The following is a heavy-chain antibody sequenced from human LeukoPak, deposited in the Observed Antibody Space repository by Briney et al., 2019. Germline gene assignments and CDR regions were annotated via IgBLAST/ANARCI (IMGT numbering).Heavy chain of an antibody. CDR3: ARHLAPSYPDILTGYYTKYYFDY. Sequence: SETLSLTCTVSGGSISSYYWSWIRQPPGKGLEWIGYIYYSGSTNYNPSLKSRVTISVGTSKNQFSLKLSSVTAADTAVYYCARHLAPSYPDILTGYYTKYYFDYWGQGTLVTVSS. V-gene: IGHV4-59*08. J-gene: IGHJ4*02. D-gene: IGHD3-9*01. CDR2: IYYSGST. CDR1: GGSISSYY.